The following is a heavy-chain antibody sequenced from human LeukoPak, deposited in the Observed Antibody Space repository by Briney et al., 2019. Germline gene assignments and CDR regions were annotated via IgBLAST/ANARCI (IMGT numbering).Heavy chain of an antibody. V-gene: IGHV3-23*01. CDR2: ISGSGGST. Sequence: GGSLRLSCAASGFTFSSYARSWVRQGPGKGLEWVSAISGSGGSTDYADSVKGRFTISRDNSKNTLYLQMNSLRAEDTAVYYCAKENYDILTGYPIDYWGQGTLVTVSS. J-gene: IGHJ4*02. D-gene: IGHD3-9*01. CDR3: AKENYDILTGYPIDY. CDR1: GFTFSSYA.